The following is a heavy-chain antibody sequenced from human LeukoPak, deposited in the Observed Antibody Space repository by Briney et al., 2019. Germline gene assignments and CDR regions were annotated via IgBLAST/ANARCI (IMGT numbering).Heavy chain of an antibody. CDR2: ISGAGYST. CDR3: AKDRYYYDSSGYYYGGYFDY. Sequence: PGGSLRLSCAASGFTFSDHAMSWVRRAPGKGREWVSSISGAGYSTYYADSVKGRFTISRANSRNTVSLQMDSLRAEDTAVYYCAKDRYYYDSSGYYYGGYFDYWGQGTLVTVSS. V-gene: IGHV3-23*01. J-gene: IGHJ4*02. CDR1: GFTFSDHA. D-gene: IGHD3-22*01.